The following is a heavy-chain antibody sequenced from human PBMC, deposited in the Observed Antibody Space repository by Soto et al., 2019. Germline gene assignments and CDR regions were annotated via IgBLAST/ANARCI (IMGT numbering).Heavy chain of an antibody. CDR2: IIPIFGTA. CDR1: GGTFSSYA. V-gene: IGHV1-69*06. D-gene: IGHD3-10*01. Sequence: QVQLVQSGAEVKKPGSSVKVSCKASGGTFSSYAISWVRQAPGQGLEWMGGIIPIFGTANYAQKFQGRVTITADKSTSTAYMELSSLRSEDTAVYYCARDRDYYGSGAGYYYGMDVWGQGTTVTVSS. CDR3: ARDRDYYGSGAGYYYGMDV. J-gene: IGHJ6*02.